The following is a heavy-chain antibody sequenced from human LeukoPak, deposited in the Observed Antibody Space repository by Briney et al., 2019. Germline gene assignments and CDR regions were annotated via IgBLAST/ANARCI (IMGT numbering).Heavy chain of an antibody. D-gene: IGHD6-19*01. V-gene: IGHV1-2*02. Sequence: ASVKVSCKASGYTFTGYYMHWVRQAPGQGLEWMGWINPNSGGTNYAQKFQGRVTMTRDTSISTAYMELSRLRSDDTAVYYCARGGAGYSSGWFRSYYMDVWGKGTTVTISS. CDR2: INPNSGGT. J-gene: IGHJ6*03. CDR3: ARGGAGYSSGWFRSYYMDV. CDR1: GYTFTGYY.